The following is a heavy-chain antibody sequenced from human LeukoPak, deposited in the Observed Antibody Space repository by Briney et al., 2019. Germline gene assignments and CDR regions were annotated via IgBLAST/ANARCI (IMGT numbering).Heavy chain of an antibody. CDR3: AKGRYFDY. CDR1: GFNFRDSA. V-gene: IGHV3-23*01. CDR2: ISGSASTI. J-gene: IGHJ4*02. Sequence: GGSLRLSCVASGFNFRDSAMTWVRQAPGKGLEWVSGISGSASTIYYTDSVKGRFTTSRDNSQNTLYLQMNSLRAEDTALYRCAKGRYFDYWGQGTLVTVSS.